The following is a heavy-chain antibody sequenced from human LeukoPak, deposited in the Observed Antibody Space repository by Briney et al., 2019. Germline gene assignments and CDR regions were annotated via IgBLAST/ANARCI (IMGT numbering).Heavy chain of an antibody. J-gene: IGHJ5*02. V-gene: IGHV1-69*06. CDR3: AREFMGGYDPDP. CDR2: IIPIFGTA. D-gene: IGHD5-12*01. CDR1: GGTFSSYA. Sequence: GASVKVSCETSGGTFSSYAISWVRQAPGQGLEWMGGIIPIFGTANYAQKFQGRVTITADKSTSTAYMELSSLRSEDTAVYYCAREFMGGYDPDPWGQGTLVTVSS.